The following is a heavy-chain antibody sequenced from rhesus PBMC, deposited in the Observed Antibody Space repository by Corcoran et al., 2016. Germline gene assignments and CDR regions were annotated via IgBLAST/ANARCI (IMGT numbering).Heavy chain of an antibody. CDR2: IYGTNGNT. CDR3: ARADPRLQPYDAFDF. V-gene: IGHV4-160*01. CDR1: GGSISSNY. D-gene: IGHD3-9*01. Sequence: QVQLQESVPGLVKPSETLSLTCAVSGGSISSNYWTWFRKPLGTGQERVAYIYGTNGNTYYNPSLKSRVTFSTDASRNQISLKLNSVTAADTAVYYCARADPRLQPYDAFDFWGQGLRVTVSS. J-gene: IGHJ3*01.